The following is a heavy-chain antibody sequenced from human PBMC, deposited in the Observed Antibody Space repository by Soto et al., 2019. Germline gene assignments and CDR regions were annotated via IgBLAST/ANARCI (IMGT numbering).Heavy chain of an antibody. CDR2: IYSGGNT. V-gene: IGHV3-66*04. Sequence: GGSLRLSCAASGFTVSSNYMSWVRQAPGKGLEWVSLIYSGGNTYYADSVKGRFTISRDNAKNTLYLQMSSLRAEDTAVYYCVKPRGDSRYYFDYWGQGIVVTVSS. D-gene: IGHD2-21*01. CDR1: GFTVSSNY. CDR3: VKPRGDSRYYFDY. J-gene: IGHJ4*02.